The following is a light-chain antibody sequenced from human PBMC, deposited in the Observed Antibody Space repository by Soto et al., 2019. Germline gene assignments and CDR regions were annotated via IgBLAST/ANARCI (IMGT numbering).Light chain of an antibody. CDR3: LQVRSFPRT. Sequence: DIQMTQSPSSRSAVVGDRLTITCRASRGIGDRLAWFQQKPGKAPQXLIQAASNLQSGVPSRFRVSESGTELIISVYSLKPEDSETYYCLQVRSFPRTFGQGTKVEIK. V-gene: IGKV1-12*01. CDR2: AAS. CDR1: RGIGDR. J-gene: IGKJ1*01.